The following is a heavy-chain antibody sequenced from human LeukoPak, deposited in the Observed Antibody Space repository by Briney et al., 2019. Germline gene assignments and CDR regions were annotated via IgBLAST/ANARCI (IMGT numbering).Heavy chain of an antibody. J-gene: IGHJ6*02. CDR2: IIPIFGTA. CDR1: VGTFSSYA. CDR3: ARAGGPKYCSGGSCYSRGLYGMDV. D-gene: IGHD2-15*01. Sequence: SVKVSCKASVGTFSSYAISWVRQAPGQGLEWMGGIIPIFGTANYAQKFQGRVTITADESTSTAYMELSSLRSEDTAVYYCARAGGPKYCSGGSCYSRGLYGMDVWGQGTTVTVSS. V-gene: IGHV1-69*13.